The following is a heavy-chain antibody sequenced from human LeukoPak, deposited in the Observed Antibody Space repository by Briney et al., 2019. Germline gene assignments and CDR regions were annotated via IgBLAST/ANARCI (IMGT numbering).Heavy chain of an antibody. V-gene: IGHV3-30-3*01. CDR1: GFTFSSYA. Sequence: SGGSLRLSCAASGFTFSSYAMHWVRQAPGKGLEWVAVISYDGSNKYYADSVKGRFTISRDNSKNTLYLQMNSLRAEDTAVYYCVGDYWGQGTLVTVSS. CDR2: ISYDGSNK. CDR3: VGDY. J-gene: IGHJ4*02.